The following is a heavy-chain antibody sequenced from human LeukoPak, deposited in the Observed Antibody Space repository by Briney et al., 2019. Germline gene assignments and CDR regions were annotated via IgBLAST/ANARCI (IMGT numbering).Heavy chain of an antibody. J-gene: IGHJ3*02. Sequence: GGSLRLSCAASGFTFSSYEMNWVRQAPGKGLEWVSYISSSSSTIYYAGSVKGRFTISRDNAKNSLYLQMNSLRAEDTAVYYCARGGTGGIVVVTAILRVGYDAFDIWGQGTMVTVSS. V-gene: IGHV3-48*01. CDR3: ARGGTGGIVVVTAILRVGYDAFDI. CDR2: ISSSSSTI. D-gene: IGHD2-21*02. CDR1: GFTFSSYE.